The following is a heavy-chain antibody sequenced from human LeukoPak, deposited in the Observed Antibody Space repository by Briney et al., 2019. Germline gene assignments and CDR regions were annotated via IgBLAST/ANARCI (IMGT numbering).Heavy chain of an antibody. Sequence: GGSLRLSCSASGFTFSTYGIHWVRQAPGKGLEFVSSITSNGGITYYADSVKGRFTISRDNSKNMLYLLMSSLRAEDTAVYYCAALYATDVDYWGQGTLVTVSS. V-gene: IGHV3-64D*09. J-gene: IGHJ4*02. D-gene: IGHD2-15*01. CDR2: ITSNGGIT. CDR1: GFTFSTYG. CDR3: AALYATDVDY.